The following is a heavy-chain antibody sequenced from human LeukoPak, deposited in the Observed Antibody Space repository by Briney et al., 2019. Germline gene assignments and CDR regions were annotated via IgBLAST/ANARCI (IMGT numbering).Heavy chain of an antibody. CDR1: GFTFSSYS. D-gene: IGHD3-16*01. CDR2: ITLVSDT. J-gene: IGHJ4*02. Sequence: PGGSLRLSCAASGFTFSSYSMSWVRQAPGKGLEWVSGITLVSDTHYADSWKGRFTISRDNSKNILYLQMNSLRADDTAVYYCAKVPVWQHLVDYWGQGTLVAV. CDR3: AKVPVWQHLVDY. V-gene: IGHV3-23*01.